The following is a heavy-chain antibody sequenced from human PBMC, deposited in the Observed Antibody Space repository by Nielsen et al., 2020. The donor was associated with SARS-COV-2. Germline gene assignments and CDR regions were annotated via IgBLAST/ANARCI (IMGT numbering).Heavy chain of an antibody. CDR1: GYTLTELS. Sequence: ASVKVSCKVSGYTLTELSMHWVRHAPGKGLEWMGGFDPEDGETIYAQKFQGRVTMTEDTSTDTAYMELSSLRSDDTAVYYCAREDLVATIFNYYYGMDVWGQGTTVTVSS. CDR3: AREDLVATIFNYYYGMDV. V-gene: IGHV1-24*01. CDR2: FDPEDGET. D-gene: IGHD5-12*01. J-gene: IGHJ6*02.